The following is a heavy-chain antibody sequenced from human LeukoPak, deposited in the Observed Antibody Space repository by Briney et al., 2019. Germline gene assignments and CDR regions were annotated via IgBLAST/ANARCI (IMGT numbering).Heavy chain of an antibody. J-gene: IGHJ6*02. CDR3: AKSXVXVPXXXYGYYXGXDV. CDR1: GFTFSSYA. D-gene: IGHD2-2*01. V-gene: IGHV3-23*01. CDR2: ISGSGGST. Sequence: GGSLRLSCAASGFTFSSYAMSWVRQAPGKGLEWVSAISGSGGSTYYADSVKGRFTISRDNSKNTLYLQMNSLRAEDTAVYYCAKSXVXVPXXXYGYYXGXDVWGXXXXVT.